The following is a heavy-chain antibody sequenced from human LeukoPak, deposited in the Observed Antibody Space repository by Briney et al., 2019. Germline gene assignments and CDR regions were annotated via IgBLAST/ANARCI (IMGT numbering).Heavy chain of an antibody. CDR1: GGTFSSYA. V-gene: IGHV1-69*05. Sequence: SVKVSCKASGGTFSSYAISLVRQAPGQGLEWMGGIIPIFGTANYAQKFQGRVTITTDESTSTAYMELSSLRSEDTAVYYCARDCSSTSCSTMDVWAKGPRSPSP. D-gene: IGHD2-2*01. J-gene: IGHJ6*03. CDR3: ARDCSSTSCSTMDV. CDR2: IIPIFGTA.